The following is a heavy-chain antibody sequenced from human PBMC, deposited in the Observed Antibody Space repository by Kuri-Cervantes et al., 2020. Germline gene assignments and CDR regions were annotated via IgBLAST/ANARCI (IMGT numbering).Heavy chain of an antibody. CDR2: ISSGRDII. CDR3: TTYYSSSGPNDY. D-gene: IGHD6-6*01. Sequence: GESLKISCAASGFTFSTYRMIWVRQAPGKGLEWVSYISSGRDIIYYADSVKGRFTISRDNSKNTLYLQMNSLRAEDTAVYYCTTYYSSSGPNDYWGQGTLVTVSS. V-gene: IGHV3-48*01. J-gene: IGHJ4*02. CDR1: GFTFSTYR.